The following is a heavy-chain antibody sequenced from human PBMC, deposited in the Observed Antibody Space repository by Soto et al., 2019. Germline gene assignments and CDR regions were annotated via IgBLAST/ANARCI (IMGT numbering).Heavy chain of an antibody. J-gene: IGHJ4*02. D-gene: IGHD2-21*01. CDR3: ATGVWYYFDY. Sequence: GGSLRLSCAASGFNFISYAVIWVRQAPGKGLEWVSYINKNGGTVSYADSVKGRFTISRDNAEDSLHLQMNSLGAEDTAVYYCATGVWYYFDYWGQGALVNVSS. V-gene: IGHV3-48*03. CDR1: GFNFISYA. CDR2: INKNGGTV.